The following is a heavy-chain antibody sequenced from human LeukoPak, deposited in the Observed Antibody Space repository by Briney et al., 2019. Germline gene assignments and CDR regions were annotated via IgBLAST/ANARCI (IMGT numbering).Heavy chain of an antibody. CDR1: GGSISSYY. D-gene: IGHD2/OR15-2a*01. J-gene: IGHJ6*03. CDR2: IYTSGST. V-gene: IGHV4-4*07. CDR3: ARDLSQSSPSAANYYYYYMDV. Sequence: SETLSLTCTVSGGSISSYYWSWIRQPAGKGLEWIGRIYTSGSTNYNPSLKSRVTMSVDTSKNQFSLKLSSVTAADTAVYYCARDLSQSSPSAANYYYYYMDVWGKGTTVTVSS.